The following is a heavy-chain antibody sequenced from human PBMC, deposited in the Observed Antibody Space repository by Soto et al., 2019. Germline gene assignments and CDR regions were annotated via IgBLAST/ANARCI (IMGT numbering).Heavy chain of an antibody. J-gene: IGHJ6*02. CDR2: ISGSGGST. V-gene: IGHV3-23*01. CDR3: AKGPNVVRGVISDV. D-gene: IGHD3-10*01. Sequence: EVQLLESGGGLVQPGGSLRLSCAAYGFTFSSYAMSWVRQAPGKGMEWVSAISGSGGSTYYADSVKGRFTISRDNSKNTLYLQMNSLRAEDTAVYYCAKGPNVVRGVISDVWGQGTTVTVSS. CDR1: GFTFSSYA.